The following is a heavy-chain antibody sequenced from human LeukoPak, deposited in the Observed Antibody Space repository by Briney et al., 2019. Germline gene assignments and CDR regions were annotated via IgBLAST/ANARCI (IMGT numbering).Heavy chain of an antibody. J-gene: IGHJ4*02. V-gene: IGHV4-34*01. D-gene: IGHD3-3*01. CDR3: ARGPRQRITIFGVVISDNFDY. CDR1: GGSFSGYY. Sequence: SETLSLTCAVYGGSFSGYYWSWIRQPPGKGLEWIGEINHSGSTNYNPSLKSRVTISVDTSKNQFSLKLSSVTAADTAVYYCARGPRQRITIFGVVISDNFDYWGQGTLVTVSS. CDR2: INHSGST.